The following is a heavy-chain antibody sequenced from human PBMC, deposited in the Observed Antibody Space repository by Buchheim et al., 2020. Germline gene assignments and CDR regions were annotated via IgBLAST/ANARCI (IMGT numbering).Heavy chain of an antibody. Sequence: QLHLQESGPGLVKPSETLSLTCTVSRGSISSTSYYWGWIRQPPGKGLEWIGNIYYSGNTYYNPSLKSPVTISVDTSKNQFSLNLSSVTAADTVVYYCARVNRMTTVTRTYYYGMDVWGQGTT. CDR3: ARVNRMTTVTRTYYYGMDV. CDR1: RGSISSTSYY. J-gene: IGHJ6*02. D-gene: IGHD4-17*01. CDR2: IYYSGNT. V-gene: IGHV4-39*01.